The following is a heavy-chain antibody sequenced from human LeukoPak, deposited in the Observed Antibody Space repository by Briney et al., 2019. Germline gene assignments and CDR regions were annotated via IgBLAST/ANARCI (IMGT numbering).Heavy chain of an antibody. J-gene: IGHJ4*02. CDR1: GFPFDDYW. CDR3: AKFRADSCGWPFDY. D-gene: IGHD6-19*01. CDR2: ISGTSGNT. V-gene: IGHV3-23*01. Sequence: PGGSLRLSCETSGFPFDDYWMSWVRQAPGKGLEWVSSISGTSGNTYYADSVKGRFAISRDNSKDTLYLQMNSLRAEDTAIYYCAKFRADSCGWPFDYWGQGTLVTVSS.